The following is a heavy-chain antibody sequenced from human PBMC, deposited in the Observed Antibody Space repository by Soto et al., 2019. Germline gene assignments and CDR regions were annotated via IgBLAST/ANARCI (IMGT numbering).Heavy chain of an antibody. D-gene: IGHD3-10*01. V-gene: IGHV3-23*01. CDR2: ISGGGDTT. CDR3: AKGRGGSGSLTPRVDF. CDR1: GFTCGGYA. J-gene: IGHJ4*02. Sequence: WGSLRLCCAASGFTCGGYAMSWVRQAPGKGLEWVSAISGGGDTTSYADSVKGRFTVSRDGSKNTLYLQMSSLRAEDTALYYCAKGRGGSGSLTPRVDFWGQGTLVTVSS.